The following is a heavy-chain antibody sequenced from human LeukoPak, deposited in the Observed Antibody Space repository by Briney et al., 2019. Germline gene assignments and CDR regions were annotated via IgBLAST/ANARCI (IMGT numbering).Heavy chain of an antibody. CDR2: ISTISSTI. J-gene: IGHJ4*02. D-gene: IGHD1-14*01. CDR1: GFTFN. Sequence: GGSLRLSCAASGFTFNMNWVRQAPGKGLEWVSYISTISSTIYYADSVKGRFTISRDNAKNSLYLQMNSLRDEDTAVYYCARDLTLSYWGQGTLVTVSS. CDR3: ARDLTLSY. V-gene: IGHV3-48*02.